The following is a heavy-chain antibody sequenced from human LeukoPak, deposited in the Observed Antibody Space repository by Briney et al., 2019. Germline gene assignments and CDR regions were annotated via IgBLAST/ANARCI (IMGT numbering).Heavy chain of an antibody. CDR2: IIPILGIA. V-gene: IGHV1-69*04. Sequence: SVKVSCKASGGTFSSYAISWVRQAPGQGLEWMGRIIPILGIANYAQKFQGRVTITADKSTSTAYMELSSLRSEDTAVYYCASFYGSGSYYFDYWAREPWSPSPQ. CDR1: GGTFSSYA. J-gene: IGHJ4*02. D-gene: IGHD3-10*01. CDR3: ASFYGSGSYYFDY.